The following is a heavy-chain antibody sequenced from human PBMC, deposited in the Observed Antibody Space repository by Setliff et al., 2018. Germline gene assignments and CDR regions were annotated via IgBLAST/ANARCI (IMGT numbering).Heavy chain of an antibody. CDR1: GYSFTSYW. V-gene: IGHV5-51*01. CDR2: IYPGDSDT. D-gene: IGHD6-19*01. CDR3: ARRVSVTGKEFDS. J-gene: IGHJ4*02. Sequence: GESLKISCKGSGYSFTSYWIGWVRQMPGKGLEWMGIIYPGDSDTRYSPSLQGQVTISADKSISTAYLQWSSLKASDTAIYYCARRVSVTGKEFDSWGQGTLVTVSS.